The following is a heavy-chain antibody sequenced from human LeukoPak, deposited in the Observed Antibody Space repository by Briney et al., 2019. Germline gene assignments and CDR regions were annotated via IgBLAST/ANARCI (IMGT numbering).Heavy chain of an antibody. CDR3: TSTYYYDSSGYYYGMDV. Sequence: GGSLKLSCAASGFTFRGSAMHWVRQASGKGLEWVGRIRSKANSYATAYAASVKGRFTISRDDSKNTAYLQMNSLKTEDTAVYYCTSTYYYDSSGYYYGMDVWGQGTTVTVSS. D-gene: IGHD3-22*01. J-gene: IGHJ6*02. V-gene: IGHV3-73*01. CDR1: GFTFRGSA. CDR2: IRSKANSYAT.